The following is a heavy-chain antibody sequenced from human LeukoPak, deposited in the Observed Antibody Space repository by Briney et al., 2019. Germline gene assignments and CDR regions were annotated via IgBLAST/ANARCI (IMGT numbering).Heavy chain of an antibody. J-gene: IGHJ4*02. CDR1: GGSFSGYY. CDR2: INHSGST. CDR3: ASQIIAAALPGY. V-gene: IGHV4-34*01. Sequence: SETLSLTCAVYGGSFSGYYWSWIRQPPGKGLEWIGEINHSGSTNYNPSLKSRVTISVDTSKNQFSLRLSSVTAADTAVYYCASQIIAAALPGYWGQGTLVTVSS. D-gene: IGHD6-13*01.